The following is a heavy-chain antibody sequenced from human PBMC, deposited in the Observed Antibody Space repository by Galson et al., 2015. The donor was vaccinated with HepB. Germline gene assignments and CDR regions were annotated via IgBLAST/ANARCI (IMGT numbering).Heavy chain of an antibody. CDR2: IWYDGSNK. CDR1: GFTFSSYG. D-gene: IGHD5-18*01. V-gene: IGHV3-33*01. Sequence: SLRLSCAASGFTFSSYGMHWVRQAPGKGLEWVAVIWYDGSNKYYADSVKGRFTISRDNSKNTLYLQMNSLRAEDTAVYYCARDWLSVLPSGYSYVFDYWGQGTLVTVSS. CDR3: ARDWLSVLPSGYSYVFDY. J-gene: IGHJ4*02.